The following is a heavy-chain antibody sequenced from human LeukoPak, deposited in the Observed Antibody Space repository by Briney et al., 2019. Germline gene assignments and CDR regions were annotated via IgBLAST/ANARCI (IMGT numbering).Heavy chain of an antibody. CDR2: IYSSGST. Sequence: SETLSLTCTVPGASISAFHWTWFRQPAGKGLEWIGLIYSSGSTLFNPSLKSRVAMSVDLTKNQLSLKLTSVTAADTAMYYCARKDGDYWGRGTLVTVSS. CDR3: ARKDGDY. CDR1: GASISAFH. J-gene: IGHJ4*02. V-gene: IGHV4-4*07.